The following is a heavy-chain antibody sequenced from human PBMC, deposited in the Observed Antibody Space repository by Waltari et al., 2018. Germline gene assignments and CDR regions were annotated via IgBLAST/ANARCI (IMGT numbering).Heavy chain of an antibody. V-gene: IGHV3-21*01. CDR3: ARIGGWFDP. D-gene: IGHD3-10*01. CDR2: IRSSSRYI. CDR1: GFTFSSQS. J-gene: IGHJ5*02. Sequence: EVQLVESGGGLVKPVGSLRLSCAAPGFTFSSQSMNWVRQAPGKGLEWVSSIRSSSRYIYYADSVKGRFTISRDNAKNSLYLQMNSLRAEDTAVYYCARIGGWFDPWGQGTLVTVSS.